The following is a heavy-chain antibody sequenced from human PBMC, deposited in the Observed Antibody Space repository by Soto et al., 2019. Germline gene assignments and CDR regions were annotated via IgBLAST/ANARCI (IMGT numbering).Heavy chain of an antibody. Sequence: QVQLQESGPGLVKPSGTLSLTCAVSGGSISSRNWWTWVRQPPGRGLEWIGEIYDSESSNYNPSLKSRVSISVDKSKKQFSLELSSVTAADTAVYYCARAGPQGYCSSARCQRWFDAWGQGTLVTVSS. CDR2: IYDSESS. D-gene: IGHD2-2*01. CDR3: ARAGPQGYCSSARCQRWFDA. V-gene: IGHV4-4*02. CDR1: GGSISSRNW. J-gene: IGHJ5*02.